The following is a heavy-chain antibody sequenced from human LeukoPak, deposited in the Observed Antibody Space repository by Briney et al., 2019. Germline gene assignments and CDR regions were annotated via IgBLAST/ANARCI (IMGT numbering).Heavy chain of an antibody. Sequence: GGSLRLSCAASGFTFSSYGMSWVRQAPGKGLEWVSAISGSGGSTYYADSVKGGFTISRDNSKNTLYLQMNSLRAEDTAVYYCAKDRGMFLVGYLDYWGQGTLVTVSS. V-gene: IGHV3-23*01. CDR2: ISGSGGST. CDR1: GFTFSSYG. CDR3: AKDRGMFLVGYLDY. D-gene: IGHD2-15*01. J-gene: IGHJ4*02.